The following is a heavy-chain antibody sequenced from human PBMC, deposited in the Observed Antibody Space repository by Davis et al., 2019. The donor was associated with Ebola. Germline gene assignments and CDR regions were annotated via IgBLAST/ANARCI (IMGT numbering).Heavy chain of an antibody. D-gene: IGHD6-19*01. CDR1: GFTFSSYG. V-gene: IGHV3-30*03. CDR3: ATTPQYSSGQNKPFDY. J-gene: IGHJ4*02. Sequence: GGSLRLSCAASGFTFSSYGMHWVRQAPGKGLEWVTFISYDGSNKYYADSVKGRFTISRDNSKNTLYLQMNSLRAEDTAVYYCATTPQYSSGQNKPFDYWGQGTLVTVSS. CDR2: ISYDGSNK.